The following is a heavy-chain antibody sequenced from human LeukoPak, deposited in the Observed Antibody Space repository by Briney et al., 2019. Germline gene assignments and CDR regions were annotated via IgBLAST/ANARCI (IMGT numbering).Heavy chain of an antibody. CDR1: GYIFTSYG. Sequence: ASVKVSCKASGYIFTSYGISWVRQAPGQGLEWMGWISAYNGNTNYAQKLQGRVTMTTDTSTSTAYMELRSLRSDDTAVYYCARETNYDSSGYYYEDADAFDIWGQGTMVTVSS. V-gene: IGHV1-18*01. CDR2: ISAYNGNT. D-gene: IGHD3-22*01. J-gene: IGHJ3*02. CDR3: ARETNYDSSGYYYEDADAFDI.